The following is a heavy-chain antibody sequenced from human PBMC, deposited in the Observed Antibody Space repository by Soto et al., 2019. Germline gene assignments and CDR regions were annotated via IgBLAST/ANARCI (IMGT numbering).Heavy chain of an antibody. Sequence: ATVKVAWKFSGYTFTGYYMHLVRQAPGQGLEWMGWINPNSGGTNYAQKFQGWVTMTRDTSISTAYMELSRLRSDDTAVYYCARVWGYNWKYDVLADAGNDGIYACGQRATVTVYS. J-gene: IGHJ6*02. D-gene: IGHD1-7*01. CDR3: ARVWGYNWKYDVLADAGNDGIYA. CDR1: GYTFTGYY. CDR2: INPNSGGT. V-gene: IGHV1-2*04.